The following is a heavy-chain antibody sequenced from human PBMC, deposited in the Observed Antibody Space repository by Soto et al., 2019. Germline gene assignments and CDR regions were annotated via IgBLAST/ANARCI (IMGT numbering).Heavy chain of an antibody. D-gene: IGHD5-12*01. Sequence: EVQLLESGGGLVQPGGSLRLSCAASGFTFSSYAMSWVRQAPGKGLEWVSAISGSGGSTYYADSVKGRFTISRDNSKNTLYLQMNRLRAEDTAVYYCAKDHRGDIVATILYYYYMDVWGKGTTVTVSS. CDR3: AKDHRGDIVATILYYYYMDV. CDR1: GFTFSSYA. J-gene: IGHJ6*03. CDR2: ISGSGGST. V-gene: IGHV3-23*01.